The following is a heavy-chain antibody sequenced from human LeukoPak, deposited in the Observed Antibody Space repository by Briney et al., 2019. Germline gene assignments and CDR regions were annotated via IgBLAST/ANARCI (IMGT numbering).Heavy chain of an antibody. CDR2: ISNDGGGT. V-gene: IGHV3-23*01. CDR1: GFIFNNYG. D-gene: IGHD3-22*01. CDR3: AKGSSGYFVDL. Sequence: QAGGSLRLSCAASGFIFNNYGLIWVRQAPGKGLEWVSAISNDGGGTNYADFVKGRFTISRDNSKNTLFLQMNSLRAEDTALYYCAKGSSGYFVDLWGQGTLVTASS. J-gene: IGHJ5*02.